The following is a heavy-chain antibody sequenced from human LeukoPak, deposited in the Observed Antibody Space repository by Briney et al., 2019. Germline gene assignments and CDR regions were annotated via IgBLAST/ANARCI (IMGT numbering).Heavy chain of an antibody. Sequence: SETLSLTCAVSGGSISSNNWWGWIRQPPGKGLEWIGSIYYSGSTYYNPSLKSRVTISVDTSKNQFSLKLSSVTAADTAVYYCARHQSQVYDYVWGSYDYWGQGTLVTVSS. J-gene: IGHJ4*02. CDR2: IYYSGST. CDR1: GGSISSNNW. V-gene: IGHV4-39*01. CDR3: ARHQSQVYDYVWGSYDY. D-gene: IGHD3-16*01.